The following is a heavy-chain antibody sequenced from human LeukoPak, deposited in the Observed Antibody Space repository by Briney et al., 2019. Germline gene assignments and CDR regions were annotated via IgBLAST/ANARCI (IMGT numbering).Heavy chain of an antibody. V-gene: IGHV3-23*01. J-gene: IGHJ4*02. D-gene: IGHD2-15*01. Sequence: GGSLRLSCAASGFTFSSYAMSWLRQAPGKGLEGVSAISGSCGNTYYAVSVKGRFTISRDNSKNTLYLQMNSLRAEDTAVYYCAKKKGNCSGGSCYPYLGYFDYWGQGTLVTVSS. CDR3: AKKKGNCSGGSCYPYLGYFDY. CDR2: ISGSCGNT. CDR1: GFTFSSYA.